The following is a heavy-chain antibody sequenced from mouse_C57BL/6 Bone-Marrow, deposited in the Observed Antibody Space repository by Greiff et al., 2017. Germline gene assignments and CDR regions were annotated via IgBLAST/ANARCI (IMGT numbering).Heavy chain of an antibody. Sequence: QVQLQQSGAELARPGASVKLSCKASGYTFTSYGISWVKQRTGQGLEWIGEIYPRSGNTYYNEKFKGKATLTADKFSSTAYMELRSLTSEDSAVYFCARMARYYGSSSYWYFDVWGTGTTVTVSS. CDR2: IYPRSGNT. CDR1: GYTFTSYG. D-gene: IGHD1-1*01. CDR3: ARMARYYGSSSYWYFDV. V-gene: IGHV1-81*01. J-gene: IGHJ1*03.